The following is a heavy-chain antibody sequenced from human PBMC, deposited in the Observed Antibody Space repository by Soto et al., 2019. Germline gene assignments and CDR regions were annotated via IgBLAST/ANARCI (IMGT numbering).Heavy chain of an antibody. V-gene: IGHV3-9*01. CDR1: GFTFDDYA. CDR2: ISWNSGSI. CDR3: AKDVQWIQRDYGMDV. J-gene: IGHJ6*02. Sequence: EVQLVESGGGLVQPGRSLRLSCAASGFTFDDYAMHWVRQAPGKGLEWVSGISWNSGSIGYADSVKGRFTISRDNAKNSLYLQMNSLRAEDTALYYCAKDVQWIQRDYGMDVWGQGTTVTVSS. D-gene: IGHD5-18*01.